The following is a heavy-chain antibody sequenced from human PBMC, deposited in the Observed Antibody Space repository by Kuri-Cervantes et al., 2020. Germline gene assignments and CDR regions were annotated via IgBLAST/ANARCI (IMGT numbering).Heavy chain of an antibody. J-gene: IGHJ6*03. D-gene: IGHD5-18*01. CDR3: ARERVDTAMFGSVLYYYYYMDV. Sequence: SETLSLTCAVYGGSFSGYYWSWSRQPPGKGLEWIGEINHSGSTNYNPSLKSRVTISVDTSKNKFSLQLSSVTAADTAVYYCARERVDTAMFGSVLYYYYYMDVWGKGTTVTVSS. CDR1: GGSFSGYY. V-gene: IGHV4-34*01. CDR2: INHSGST.